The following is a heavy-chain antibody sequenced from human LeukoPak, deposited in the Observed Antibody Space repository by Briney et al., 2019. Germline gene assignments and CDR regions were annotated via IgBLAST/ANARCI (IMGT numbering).Heavy chain of an antibody. CDR1: GGSISSSTYS. CDR2: TYYSGST. Sequence: SETLSLTCTVSGGSISSSTYSWGWIRQPPGKGLEWIGYTYYSGSTNYNPSLKSRVTISVDTSKNQYSLKLSSVTAADTAVYYCAREDSGYDDAFDIWGQGTMVTVSS. D-gene: IGHD5-12*01. CDR3: AREDSGYDDAFDI. V-gene: IGHV4-61*01. J-gene: IGHJ3*02.